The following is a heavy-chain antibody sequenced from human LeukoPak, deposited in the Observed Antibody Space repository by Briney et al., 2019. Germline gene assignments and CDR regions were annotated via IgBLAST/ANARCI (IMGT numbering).Heavy chain of an antibody. CDR1: GFTFDDYA. J-gene: IGHJ5*02. CDR3: AREPQWLSYNWFDP. V-gene: IGHV3-9*01. D-gene: IGHD6-19*01. CDR2: ISWNSGSI. Sequence: GGSLRLSCAASGFTFDDYAMHWVRQAPGKGLEWVSGISWNSGSIGYADSVEGRFTISRDNAKNSLYLQMNSLRAEDTAVYYCAREPQWLSYNWFDPWGQGTLVTVSS.